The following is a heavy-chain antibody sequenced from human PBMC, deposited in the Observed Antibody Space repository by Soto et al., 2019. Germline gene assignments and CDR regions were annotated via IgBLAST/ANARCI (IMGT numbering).Heavy chain of an antibody. V-gene: IGHV1-18*01. CDR1: GYIFASYA. J-gene: IGHJ4*02. Sequence: QVQLVQSGAEVKKPGASVKLSCKASGYIFASYAISWVRQAPGQGLEWMGWISANIGITNYAQKLQGRVTMTTDTSTSPAYRDQRCLRSNDRAAYYWARDAPPADCWGQGTLVTASS. CDR3: ARDAPPADC. CDR2: ISANIGIT.